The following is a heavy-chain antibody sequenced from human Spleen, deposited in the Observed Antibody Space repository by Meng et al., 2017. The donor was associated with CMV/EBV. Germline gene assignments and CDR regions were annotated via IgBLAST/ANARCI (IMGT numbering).Heavy chain of an antibody. CDR1: GYTFTSYG. Sequence: ASVKVSCKASGYTFTSYGITWVRQAPGQGLEWLGWISTYNENKYSAQSFQGRVTMTTDTSTSTAYMELRSLRSDDTAVYYCARDPGYCSSTSCTGGGWFDPWGQGTLVTVS. D-gene: IGHD2-2*01. J-gene: IGHJ5*02. CDR3: ARDPGYCSSTSCTGGGWFDP. V-gene: IGHV1-18*01. CDR2: ISTYNENK.